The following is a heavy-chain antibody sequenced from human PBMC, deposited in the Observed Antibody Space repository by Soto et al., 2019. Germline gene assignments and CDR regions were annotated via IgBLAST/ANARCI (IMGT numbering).Heavy chain of an antibody. CDR1: GYSFTSYW. Sequence: GESLKISCKGSGYSFTSYWIGWVRQMPGKGLEWMGIIYPGDSDTRYSPSFQGQVTISADKSISTAYLQWSSLKASDTAMYYCARRISTKYYDFWSGYYKGLDYYYYYMDVWGKGTTVTV. J-gene: IGHJ6*03. CDR3: ARRISTKYYDFWSGYYKGLDYYYYYMDV. D-gene: IGHD3-3*01. CDR2: IYPGDSDT. V-gene: IGHV5-51*01.